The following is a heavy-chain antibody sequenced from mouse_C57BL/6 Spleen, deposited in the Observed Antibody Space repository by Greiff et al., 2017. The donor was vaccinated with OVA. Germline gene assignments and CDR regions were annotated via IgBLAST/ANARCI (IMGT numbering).Heavy chain of an antibody. J-gene: IGHJ1*03. CDR2: IDPSDSET. CDR3: ARSRDYDRYFDV. V-gene: IGHV1-52*01. Sequence: QVQLQQPGAELVRPGSSVKLSCKASGYTFTSYWMHWVKQRPIQGLEWIGNIDPSDSETHYNQKFKDKATLTVDKSSSTAYMQLSSLTSEDSAVYYCARSRDYDRYFDVWGTGTTVTVSS. D-gene: IGHD2-4*01. CDR1: GYTFTSYW.